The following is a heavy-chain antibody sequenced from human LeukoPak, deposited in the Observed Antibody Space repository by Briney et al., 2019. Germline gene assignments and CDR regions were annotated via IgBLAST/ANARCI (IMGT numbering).Heavy chain of an antibody. V-gene: IGHV3-7*01. CDR3: ARERYCSSTSCEKGHDAFDI. Sequence: PGGSLRLSCAASGFTSSSYWMSWVRQAPGKGQEWVANIKQDGSEKYYVDSVKGRFTISRDNAKNSLYLQMNSLRAEDTAVYYCARERYCSSTSCEKGHDAFDIWGQGTMVTVSS. CDR2: IKQDGSEK. D-gene: IGHD2-2*01. J-gene: IGHJ3*02. CDR1: GFTSSSYW.